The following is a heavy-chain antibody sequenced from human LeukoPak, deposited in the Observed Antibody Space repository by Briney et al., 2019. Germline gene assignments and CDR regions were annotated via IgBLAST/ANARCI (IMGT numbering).Heavy chain of an antibody. J-gene: IGHJ4*02. CDR1: GGSISSYY. V-gene: IGHV4-4*07. D-gene: IGHD2-21*01. Sequence: SETLSLTCSVSGGSISSYYWSWIRQPAGKGLEWIGRIYTSGSTNYNPSLKSRVTISVDTSKNQFSLKLSSVTAADTAVYYCARSFVVAAFDYWGQGTLVTVSS. CDR2: IYTSGST. CDR3: ARSFVVAAFDY.